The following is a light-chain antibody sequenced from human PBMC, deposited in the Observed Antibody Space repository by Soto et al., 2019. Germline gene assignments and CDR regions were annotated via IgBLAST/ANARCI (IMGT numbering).Light chain of an antibody. V-gene: IGKV1-5*03. Sequence: DIQMTQSPSTLSASVGDRATITCRASQSISSRLAWHQQKPGKAPKLLIYKASSLESGVPSRFSGSGSGTEFTLTISSLQPDDFATYYCQQYNSYPWTFGQGTKVEIK. CDR1: QSISSR. J-gene: IGKJ1*01. CDR2: KAS. CDR3: QQYNSYPWT.